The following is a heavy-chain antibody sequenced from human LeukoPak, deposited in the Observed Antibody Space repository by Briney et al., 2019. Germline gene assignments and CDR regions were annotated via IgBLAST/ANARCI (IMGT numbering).Heavy chain of an antibody. CDR3: ARGQDWNYRGDNNWFDP. D-gene: IGHD1-7*01. CDR2: IYHSGST. J-gene: IGHJ5*02. CDR1: GYSISSGYY. Sequence: KASETLSLTCTVSGYSISSGYYWGWIRQPPGKGLEWIGSIYHSGSTYYNPSLKSRVTISVDTSKNQFSLKLSSVTAADTAVYYCARGQDWNYRGDNNWFDPWGQGTLVTVSS. V-gene: IGHV4-38-2*02.